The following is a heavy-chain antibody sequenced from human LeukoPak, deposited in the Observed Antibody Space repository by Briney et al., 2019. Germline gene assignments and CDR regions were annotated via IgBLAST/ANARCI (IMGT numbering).Heavy chain of an antibody. Sequence: GGSLRLSCAASGFTFSSYEMNWVRQAPGKGLEWVSYISSSGSTIYYADPVKGRFTISRDNAKNSLYLQMNSLRAEDTAVYYCASRVTRGRHEYNCFDPWGQGTLATVSS. CDR2: ISSSGSTI. CDR3: ASRVTRGRHEYNCFDP. CDR1: GFTFSSYE. J-gene: IGHJ5*02. D-gene: IGHD4-23*01. V-gene: IGHV3-48*03.